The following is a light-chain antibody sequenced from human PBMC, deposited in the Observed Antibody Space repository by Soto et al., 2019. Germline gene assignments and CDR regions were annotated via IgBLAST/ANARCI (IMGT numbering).Light chain of an antibody. CDR3: QHYNSYSEA. Sequence: EIQMTQSPSSLSASVGDRVTITCRASQTISSWLAWYQQKPGKAHKXVIYKASTLKSGVPSRFSGSGSGTELTITISSLQPDDFETYYCQHYNSYSEAFGQGTKV. V-gene: IGKV1-5*03. CDR2: KAS. CDR1: QTISSW. J-gene: IGKJ1*01.